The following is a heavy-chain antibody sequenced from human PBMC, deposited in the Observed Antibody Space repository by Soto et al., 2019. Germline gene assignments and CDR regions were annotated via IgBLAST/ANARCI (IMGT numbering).Heavy chain of an antibody. D-gene: IGHD3-3*01. V-gene: IGHV4-30-2*01. CDR3: ARGQIFGVVMDV. J-gene: IGHJ6*02. CDR2: IYHSGST. CDR1: GGSISRGGYS. Sequence: SETLSLTCAVSGGSISRGGYSWRWIRQPPGKGLEWIGYIYHSGSTYYNPSLKSRVTISVDRSKNQFSLKLSSVTAADTAVYYCARGQIFGVVMDVWGQGTTVTSP.